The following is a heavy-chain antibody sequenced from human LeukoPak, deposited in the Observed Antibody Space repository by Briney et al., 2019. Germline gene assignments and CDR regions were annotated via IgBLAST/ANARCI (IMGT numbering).Heavy chain of an antibody. CDR1: GYTFTCYY. J-gene: IGHJ4*02. V-gene: IGHV1-2*02. Sequence: ASVKVSCKASGYTFTCYYIHWMRQAPGQGLEWMGWMNPNRGDTSYAQKFQGRVTMTRVTPINTAYMELSGLTSDDTAVYYCGRRRIDCSDTGCYVDYWGQGTLVTVSS. D-gene: IGHD2-15*01. CDR3: GRRRIDCSDTGCYVDY. CDR2: MNPNRGDT.